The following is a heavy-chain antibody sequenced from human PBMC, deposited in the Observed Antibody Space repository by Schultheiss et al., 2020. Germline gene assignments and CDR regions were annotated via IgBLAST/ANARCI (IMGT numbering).Heavy chain of an antibody. J-gene: IGHJ6*02. CDR1: GFTFSSYG. D-gene: IGHD4-23*01. V-gene: IGHV3-33*01. CDR3: ARLTVGYGMDV. Sequence: GGSLRLSCAASGFTFSSYGMHWVRQAPGKGLEWVAVIWYDGSNKYYADSVKGRFTISRDNSKNTLYLQMNSLRAEDTAVYYCARLTVGYGMDVWGQGTTVTASS. CDR2: IWYDGSNK.